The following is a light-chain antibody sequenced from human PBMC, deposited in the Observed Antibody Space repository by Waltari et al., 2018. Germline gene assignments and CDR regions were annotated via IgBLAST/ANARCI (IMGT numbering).Light chain of an antibody. CDR1: QSVSRY. Sequence: EIVLTQSPATLSLSPGERATLSCRASQSVSRYLAWYQQKPGQAPRLLIYDASNRATGIPARFSGSGSGTDFTLTISSLEPEDFAVYYCQQRSNPTFGQGTRLEIK. J-gene: IGKJ5*01. CDR2: DAS. V-gene: IGKV3-11*01. CDR3: QQRSNPT.